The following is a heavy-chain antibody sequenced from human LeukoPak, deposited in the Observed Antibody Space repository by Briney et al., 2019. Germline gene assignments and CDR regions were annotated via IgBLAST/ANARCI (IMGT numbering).Heavy chain of an antibody. D-gene: IGHD6-19*01. V-gene: IGHV1-18*01. CDR3: ARDPGYSSGWVGFYYYYGMDV. J-gene: IGHJ6*02. CDR2: ISAYNGNT. Sequence: ASVNVSCKASGYTFTSYGISWVRQAPGQGLEWMGWISAYNGNTNYAQKLQGRVTMTTDTSTSTAYMELRSLRSDDTAVYYCARDPGYSSGWVGFYYYYGMDVWGQGTTVTVSS. CDR1: GYTFTSYG.